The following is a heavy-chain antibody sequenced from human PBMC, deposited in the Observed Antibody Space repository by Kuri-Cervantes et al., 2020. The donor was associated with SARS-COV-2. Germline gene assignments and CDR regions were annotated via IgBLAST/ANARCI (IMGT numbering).Heavy chain of an antibody. Sequence: ESLKISCTVSGYSISSGYYWGWIRQPPGKGLEWIGSIYHGGSTYYNPSLKSRVTISVDTSKNQFSLKLSSVTAADTAVYYCARQLDFNDAFDIWGQGTMVTVSS. V-gene: IGHV4-38-2*02. CDR3: ARQLDFNDAFDI. D-gene: IGHD6-6*01. CDR2: IYHGGST. J-gene: IGHJ3*02. CDR1: GYSISSGYY.